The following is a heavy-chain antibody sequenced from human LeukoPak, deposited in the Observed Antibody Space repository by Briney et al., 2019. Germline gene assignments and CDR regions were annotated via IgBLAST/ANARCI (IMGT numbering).Heavy chain of an antibody. CDR1: EFTFSSYT. CDR2: ISSSSSYI. CDR3: ARMNFYGDYCDY. D-gene: IGHD4-17*01. J-gene: IGHJ4*02. V-gene: IGHV3-21*01. Sequence: PGGSLRLSCAASEFTFSSYTMKWVRQAPGKGLEWVSSISSSSSYIYYADSVKGRFTISRDNAKNSLYLQMNSLRAEDTAVYYCARMNFYGDYCDYWGQGILVTVSS.